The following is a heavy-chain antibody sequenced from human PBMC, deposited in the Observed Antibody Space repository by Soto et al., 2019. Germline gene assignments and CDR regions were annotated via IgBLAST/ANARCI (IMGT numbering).Heavy chain of an antibody. D-gene: IGHD5-18*01. Sequence: PSETLSLTCAVYGGSFSGYCWSWIRQPPGKGLEWIGEVDHSGSTNYNPSLKSRVTISVDTSKNQFSLKLSSVTAADTAVCYCATGSIRGYSYGTDYWGQGTLVTVSA. CDR1: GGSFSGYC. CDR2: VDHSGST. J-gene: IGHJ4*02. CDR3: ATGSIRGYSYGTDY. V-gene: IGHV4-34*01.